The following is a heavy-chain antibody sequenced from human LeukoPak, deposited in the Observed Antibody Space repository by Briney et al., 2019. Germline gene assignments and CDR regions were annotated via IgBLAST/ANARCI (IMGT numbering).Heavy chain of an antibody. J-gene: IGHJ4*02. CDR3: ARDYCSSTSCLFDY. D-gene: IGHD2-2*01. CDR2: INPNSGDT. Sequence: ASVKVSCKASGYTFTGYHMHWVRQAPGQGLEWMGRINPNSGDTNYAQKFQGRVTMTRHTSITTAYMELSRLRSDDTAMYYCARDYCSSTSCLFDYWGQGTLVTVSS. CDR1: GYTFTGYH. V-gene: IGHV1-2*06.